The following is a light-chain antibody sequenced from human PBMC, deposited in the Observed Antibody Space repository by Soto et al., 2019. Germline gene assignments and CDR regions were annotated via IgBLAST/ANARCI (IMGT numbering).Light chain of an antibody. V-gene: IGLV1-51*02. CDR3: GAWDISLSGGV. J-gene: IGLJ3*02. Sequence: QSVLTQPPSVSAAPGQAVTISCSGSSSNIGIDFVSWYQHLPGTAPKLLIYEDNKRPSWIPDRFSGAKSGTLATLVITGLQTGDEADYYCGAWDISLSGGVFGGGTKLTVL. CDR1: SSNIGIDF. CDR2: EDN.